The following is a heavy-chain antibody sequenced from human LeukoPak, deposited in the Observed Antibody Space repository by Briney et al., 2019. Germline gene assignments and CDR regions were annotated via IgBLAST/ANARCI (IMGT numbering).Heavy chain of an antibody. CDR1: GYTFTSYG. D-gene: IGHD2-21*02. CDR3: ARGGEYCGGDCYSFDY. CDR2: TSAYNGNT. Sequence: ASVKVSCKASGYTFTSYGISWVRQAPGQGLEWMGWTSAYNGNTNYAQKLQGRVTMTTDTSTSTAYMELRSLRPDDTAVYYCARGGEYCGGDCYSFDYWGQGTLVTVSS. V-gene: IGHV1-18*01. J-gene: IGHJ4*02.